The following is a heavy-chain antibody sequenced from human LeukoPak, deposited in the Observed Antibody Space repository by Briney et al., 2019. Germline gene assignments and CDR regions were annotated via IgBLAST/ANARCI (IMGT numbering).Heavy chain of an antibody. CDR3: AREFPSSSNWYAKWFDP. CDR2: INPNSGGT. D-gene: IGHD6-13*01. CDR1: GYTFTGYY. Sequence: ASVKVSCKASGYTFTGYYMHWVRQAPGQGLEWMGWINPNSGGTNYAQKFQGRVTMTRDTSISTAYMELSRLRSDDTAVYYCAREFPSSSNWYAKWFDPWGQGTLVTVSS. J-gene: IGHJ5*02. V-gene: IGHV1-2*02.